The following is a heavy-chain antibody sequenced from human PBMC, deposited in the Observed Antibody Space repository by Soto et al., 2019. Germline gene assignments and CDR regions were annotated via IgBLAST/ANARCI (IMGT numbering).Heavy chain of an antibody. V-gene: IGHV3-30-3*01. D-gene: IGHD3-3*01. CDR2: ISYDGSNK. CDR1: GFTFSSYA. CDR3: ARDTPTIFGVVTNAFDI. Sequence: QVQLVESGGGVVQPGRSLRLSCAASGFTFSSYAMHWVRQAPGKGLEWVAVISYDGSNKYYADSVKGRFTISRDNSKNTLYLQMNSLRAEDTAVHYCARDTPTIFGVVTNAFDIWGQGTMVTVSS. J-gene: IGHJ3*02.